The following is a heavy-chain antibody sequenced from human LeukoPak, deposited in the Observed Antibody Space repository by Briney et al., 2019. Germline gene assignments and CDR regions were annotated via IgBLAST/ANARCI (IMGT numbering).Heavy chain of an antibody. D-gene: IGHD3-22*01. Sequence: GGSLRLSCAASGFTFDDYAMHWVRQAPGKGLEWVSGISWNSGSIGYADSVKGRFTISRDNAKNSLYLQMNSLRAEDTALYYCAKSPHYYDSSGYYLEIDYWGQGTLVTVSS. CDR1: GFTFDDYA. J-gene: IGHJ4*02. CDR2: ISWNSGSI. V-gene: IGHV3-9*01. CDR3: AKSPHYYDSSGYYLEIDY.